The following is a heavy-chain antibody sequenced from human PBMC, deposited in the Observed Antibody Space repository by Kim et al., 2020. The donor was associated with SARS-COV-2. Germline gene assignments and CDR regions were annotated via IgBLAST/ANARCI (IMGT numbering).Heavy chain of an antibody. Sequence: GGSLRLSFVTSGFTFSDSWMHWVRQAPGSGLVWVSRINTDGRDTSYADSVKGRFTISRDNAKNTLYLQMNSLRAEDTALYYCARVVPGTNIFDYWGQGTLVTVSS. V-gene: IGHV3-74*01. CDR3: ARVVPGTNIFDY. CDR2: INTDGRDT. CDR1: GFTFSDSW. J-gene: IGHJ4*02. D-gene: IGHD1-7*01.